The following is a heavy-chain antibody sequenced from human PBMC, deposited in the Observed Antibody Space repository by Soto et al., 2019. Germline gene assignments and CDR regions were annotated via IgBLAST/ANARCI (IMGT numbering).Heavy chain of an antibody. J-gene: IGHJ4*02. CDR2: INSDGSST. V-gene: IGHV3-74*01. CDR1: GLTSSNYW. D-gene: IGHD6-25*01. Sequence: EVQLVESGGGLVQPGGSLRLSCAVSGLTSSNYWMNWVRQAPGKGLVWVSRINSDGSSTDYADSVKGRFTISRDNARNTLYLEMHSLRAEDTALYYCGRGGRIVAAASVDWGQGTLVTVSS. CDR3: GRGGRIVAAASVD.